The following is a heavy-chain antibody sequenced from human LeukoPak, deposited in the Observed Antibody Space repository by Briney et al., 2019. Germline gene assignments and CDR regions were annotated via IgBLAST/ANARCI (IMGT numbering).Heavy chain of an antibody. CDR3: ARVISGYYLVDY. CDR2: IWYDGSNK. CDR1: GFTFSSYG. J-gene: IGHJ4*02. Sequence: GGSLRLSCAASGFTFSSYGMHWVRQAPGKGLEWVAVIWYDGSNKYYADSVKGRFTISRDNSKNTLYLQMNSLRAEDTAVYYCARVISGYYLVDYWGQGTLVTVSS. D-gene: IGHD3-22*01. V-gene: IGHV3-33*01.